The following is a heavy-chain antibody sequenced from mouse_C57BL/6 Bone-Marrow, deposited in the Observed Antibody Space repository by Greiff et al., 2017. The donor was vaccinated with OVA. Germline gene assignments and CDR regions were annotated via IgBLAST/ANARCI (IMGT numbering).Heavy chain of an antibody. CDR2: FYPGSGSI. CDR1: GYTFTEYT. V-gene: IGHV1-62-2*01. CDR3: ARHDYYGSSFNWYFDF. D-gene: IGHD1-1*01. J-gene: IGHJ1*03. Sequence: VQRVESGAELVKPVASVKLSCKASGYTFTEYTIHWVKQRSGQGLEWIGWFYPGSGSIKYNEKFKDKATLTADKSSSTVYMELSRLTSEDSAVYFCARHDYYGSSFNWYFDFWGTGTTVTVSS.